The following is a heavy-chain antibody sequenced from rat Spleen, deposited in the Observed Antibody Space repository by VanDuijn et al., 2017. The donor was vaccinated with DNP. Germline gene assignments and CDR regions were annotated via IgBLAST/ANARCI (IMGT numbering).Heavy chain of an antibody. Sequence: VQLVETGGGLVQPGRSLKLSCVASGFTFSSYWMFWIRQAPGKGLEWVASINTDGGSTYYPDSVKGRFTISRDNAENTVYLQMSSLRSEDTATYYCASWAPIAPLSTSNYWGQGVMVTVSS. CDR1: GFTFSSYW. V-gene: IGHV5-58*01. CDR3: ASWAPIAPLSTSNY. D-gene: IGHD1-2*01. J-gene: IGHJ2*01. CDR2: INTDGGST.